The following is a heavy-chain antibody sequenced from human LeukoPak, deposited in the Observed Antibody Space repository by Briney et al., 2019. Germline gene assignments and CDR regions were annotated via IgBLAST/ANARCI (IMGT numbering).Heavy chain of an antibody. CDR2: IGTLLDT. V-gene: IGHV3-13*01. CDR1: GFTFSSFD. CDR3: VRGRNNNYYDDSGYYPY. D-gene: IGHD3-22*01. J-gene: IGHJ4*02. Sequence: GGSLRLSCAASGFTFSSFDMQWVRQAPGKGLEWVSGIGTLLDTDYPDSLKGRFTISRENAKNSVFLQMNNVRAGDTAVYYCVRGRNNNYYDDSGYYPYWGQGTLVTVSS.